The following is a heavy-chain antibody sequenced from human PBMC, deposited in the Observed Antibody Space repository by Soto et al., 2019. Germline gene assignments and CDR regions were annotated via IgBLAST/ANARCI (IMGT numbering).Heavy chain of an antibody. J-gene: IGHJ4*02. CDR2: IIPIFGNT. CDR1: GGTFSSYA. CDR3: ARDLGGSYYAPVDY. D-gene: IGHD1-26*01. Sequence: ASVKVSCKASGGTFSSYAISWVRQAPGQGLEWMGGIIPIFGNTKYAQKFQGRVTMTTDTSTSTAYMELRSLRSDDTAVYYCARDLGGSYYAPVDYWGQGTLVTVSS. V-gene: IGHV1-69*05.